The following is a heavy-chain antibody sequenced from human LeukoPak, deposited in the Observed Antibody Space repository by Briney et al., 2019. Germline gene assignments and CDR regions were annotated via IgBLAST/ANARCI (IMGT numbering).Heavy chain of an antibody. CDR2: IRYDGSNK. Sequence: GGSLRLSCAASGFTFSSYGMHWVRQAPGKGLEWVAFIRYDGSNKYYADSVKGRFTISRDNSKNTLYLQMNSLRAEDTAVYYCAGGVSCYDFWSGLKDCSFDYWGQGTLVTVSS. D-gene: IGHD3-3*01. CDR3: AGGVSCYDFWSGLKDCSFDY. J-gene: IGHJ4*02. V-gene: IGHV3-30*02. CDR1: GFTFSSYG.